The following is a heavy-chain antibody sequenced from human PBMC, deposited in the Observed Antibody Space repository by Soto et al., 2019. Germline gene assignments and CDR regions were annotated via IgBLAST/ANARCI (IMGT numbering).Heavy chain of an antibody. D-gene: IGHD2-8*01. CDR2: IIPNHGIT. V-gene: IGHV1-18*01. Sequence: ASVKVSWKASGGTFSSYTISWVRQAPGQGLEWMGRIIPNHGITNYAQKLQGRVTMTTDTSTSTAYMELRSLRSDDTAVYYCAREDIVLMVYKDYWGQGTLVTVSS. J-gene: IGHJ4*02. CDR3: AREDIVLMVYKDY. CDR1: GGTFSSYT.